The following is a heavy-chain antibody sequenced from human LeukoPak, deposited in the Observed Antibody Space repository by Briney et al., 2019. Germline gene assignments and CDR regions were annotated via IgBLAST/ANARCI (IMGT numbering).Heavy chain of an antibody. Sequence: SQTLSLTCVVSGGSIGSGGYSCNWIRQPPGKGLEWIGYIYHSGSTYYNPSLKSRVTLSLDRSKNQFSLKLSSVTAADTAVYYCARAIIWGDRTWISPSDAFDIWGQGTVVTVSS. CDR2: IYHSGST. D-gene: IGHD5-12*01. J-gene: IGHJ3*02. V-gene: IGHV4-30-2*01. CDR3: ARAIIWGDRTWISPSDAFDI. CDR1: GGSIGSGGYS.